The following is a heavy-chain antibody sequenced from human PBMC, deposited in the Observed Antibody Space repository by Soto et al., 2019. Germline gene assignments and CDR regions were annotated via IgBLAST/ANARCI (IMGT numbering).Heavy chain of an antibody. CDR3: ATLGPHGSGSNNWFDP. Sequence: ASVKVSCKVSGYTLTELSMHWVRQAPGKGLEWMGGFDPEDGETIYAQKFQGRVTMTEDTSTDTAYMELSSLRSEDTAVYYCATLGPHGSGSNNWFDPWGQGTLVTVSS. V-gene: IGHV1-24*01. D-gene: IGHD3-10*01. J-gene: IGHJ5*02. CDR1: GYTLTELS. CDR2: FDPEDGET.